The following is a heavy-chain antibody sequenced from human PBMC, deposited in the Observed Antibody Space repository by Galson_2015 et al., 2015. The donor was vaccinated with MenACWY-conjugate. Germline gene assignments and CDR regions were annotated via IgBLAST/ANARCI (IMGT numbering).Heavy chain of an antibody. CDR1: GYIFSDYW. D-gene: IGHD3-3*01. V-gene: IGHV5-10-1*01. J-gene: IGHJ3*01. CDR3: GRHWGGAPLLEWHDDAFDL. Sequence: QSGAEVKKPGESLRISCQGSGYIFSDYWITWVRQMPGKGLEYMGRIDPSDSYTHYNPSFQGHVDISADKSINTAYLQWSSLKASDTAMYYCGRHWGGAPLLEWHDDAFDLWGQGTFVTVSS. CDR2: IDPSDSYT.